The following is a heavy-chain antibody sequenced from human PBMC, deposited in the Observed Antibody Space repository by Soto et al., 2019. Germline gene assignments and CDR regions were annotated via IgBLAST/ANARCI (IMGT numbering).Heavy chain of an antibody. V-gene: IGHV3-30*18. J-gene: IGHJ4*02. CDR1: GFTFSSYG. CDR3: AKGGIRSSGLSH. Sequence: QVQLVESGGGVVQPGRSLRLSCAASGFTFSSYGMHWVRQAPGKGLEWVAVISYDGSNKYYADSVKGRFTISRDNSKNTLYLQMNSLRAEDTAVYYCAKGGIRSSGLSHWGQGTLVTVSS. D-gene: IGHD3-22*01. CDR2: ISYDGSNK.